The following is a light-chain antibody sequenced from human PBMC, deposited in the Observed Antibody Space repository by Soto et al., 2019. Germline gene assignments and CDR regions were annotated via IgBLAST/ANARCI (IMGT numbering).Light chain of an antibody. J-gene: IGKJ4*01. CDR2: AAS. CDR1: QSISSY. V-gene: IGKV1-39*01. Sequence: DIQMTQSPSSLSASVGDRVTITCRASQSISSYLNWYQQKPGKAPKLLIYAASSLQRGVPSRFSGSGSGTAFTLTISSLQPEDFATYYCQQSYSTPLLTFGGGTKVEIK. CDR3: QQSYSTPLLT.